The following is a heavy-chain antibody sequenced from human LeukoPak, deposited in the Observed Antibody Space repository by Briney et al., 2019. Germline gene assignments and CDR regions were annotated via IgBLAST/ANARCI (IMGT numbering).Heavy chain of an antibody. Sequence: GESLKISCKGSGYSFTSYWIGWVRQMPGKGLEWMGIIYPGDSDTRYSPSFQGQVTISADKSISTAYLQWSSLKASDTAMYYCASTRGRDRYNYYFDYWGQGTLVTVSS. CDR1: GYSFTSYW. V-gene: IGHV5-51*01. D-gene: IGHD5-24*01. CDR3: ASTRGRDRYNYYFDY. J-gene: IGHJ4*02. CDR2: IYPGDSDT.